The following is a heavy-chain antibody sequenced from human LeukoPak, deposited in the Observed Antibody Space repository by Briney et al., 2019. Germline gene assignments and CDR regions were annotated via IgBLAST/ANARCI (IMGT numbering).Heavy chain of an antibody. Sequence: GGSLRLSCAASGFTFSSFIMNWIRRASGKGLEWVSSISGSSEYIYYADSVKGRFTISRDNAKNSLYLQMNSLRAEDTAVYYCARGHYDTSGYSNYFDYWGQEALVTVSS. CDR2: ISGSSEYI. J-gene: IGHJ4*02. D-gene: IGHD3-22*01. CDR1: GFTFSSFI. CDR3: ARGHYDTSGYSNYFDY. V-gene: IGHV3-21*01.